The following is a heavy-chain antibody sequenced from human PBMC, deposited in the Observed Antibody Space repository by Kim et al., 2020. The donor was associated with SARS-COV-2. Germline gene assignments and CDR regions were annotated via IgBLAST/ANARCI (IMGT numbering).Heavy chain of an antibody. D-gene: IGHD3-3*01. CDR1: GFTFSSYS. V-gene: IGHV3-21*01. CDR3: ARDREYYDFWSGYYTPYYYYYGMDV. Sequence: GGSLRLSCAASGFTFSSYSMNWVRQAPGKGLEWVSSISSSSYIYYADSVKGRFTISRDNAKNSLYLQMNSLRAEDTAVYYCARDREYYDFWSGYYTPYYYYYGMDVWGQGTTVTVSS. CDR2: ISSSSYI. J-gene: IGHJ6*02.